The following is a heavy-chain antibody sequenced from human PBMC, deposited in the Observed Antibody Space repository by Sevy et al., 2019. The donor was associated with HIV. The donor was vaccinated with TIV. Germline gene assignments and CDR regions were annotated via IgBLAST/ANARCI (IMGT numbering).Heavy chain of an antibody. Sequence: GESLKISCKVSGYNFTSQWIAWVRQMPGKGLESMGIIYPYDSDTRYSPSFQGQVTISADKSIDTAYLQWSGLKASDTATYFCARVYMASIGLEIGGFDFWGQGTTVTVSS. V-gene: IGHV5-51*01. CDR2: IYPYDSDT. CDR1: GYNFTSQW. D-gene: IGHD3-3*01. J-gene: IGHJ3*01. CDR3: ARVYMASIGLEIGGFDF.